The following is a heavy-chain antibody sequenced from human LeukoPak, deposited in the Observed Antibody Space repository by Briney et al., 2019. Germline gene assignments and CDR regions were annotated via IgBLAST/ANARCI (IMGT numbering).Heavy chain of an antibody. D-gene: IGHD1-14*01. CDR1: GFTFSSYS. J-gene: IGHJ3*02. CDR3: ARGANRLSGAFDI. Sequence: GGSLRLSCAASGFTFSSYSMNWVRQAPGKGLEWVSSISSSSYIYYADSVKGRFTISRDNAKNSLYLQMNSLRAEDTAVYYCARGANRLSGAFDIWGQGTMVTVSS. CDR2: ISSSSYI. V-gene: IGHV3-21*01.